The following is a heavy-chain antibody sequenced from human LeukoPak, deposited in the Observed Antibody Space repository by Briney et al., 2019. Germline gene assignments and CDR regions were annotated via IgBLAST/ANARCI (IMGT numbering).Heavy chain of an antibody. CDR1: GGSISSGGYY. V-gene: IGHV4-31*03. D-gene: IGHD6-13*01. CDR3: ARLAAAAGTGDY. Sequence: SETLSLTCTVSGGSISSGGYYWSWIRQHPGKGLEWIGYIYYSGSTYYNPSLKSRVTISVDTSKNQFSLKLSSVTAADTAVYYCARLAAAAGTGDYWGQGTLVTVSS. J-gene: IGHJ4*02. CDR2: IYYSGST.